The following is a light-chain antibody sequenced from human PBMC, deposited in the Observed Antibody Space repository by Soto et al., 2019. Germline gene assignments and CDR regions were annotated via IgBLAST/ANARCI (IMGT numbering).Light chain of an antibody. CDR2: AAS. CDR3: QQYYSYPQT. J-gene: IGKJ1*01. CDR1: QSISIY. V-gene: IGKV1-8*01. Sequence: IQMTQSLSSLSASIGDRVNITCRASQSISIYLAWYQQKPGKAPKLLIYAASTLQSGVPSRFSGSGSGTDFTLTISCLQAEDFATYCCQQYYSYPQTFGQGTKVDI.